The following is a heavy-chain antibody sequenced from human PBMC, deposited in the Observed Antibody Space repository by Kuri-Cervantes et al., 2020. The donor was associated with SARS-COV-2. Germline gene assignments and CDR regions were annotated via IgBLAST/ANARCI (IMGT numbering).Heavy chain of an antibody. CDR2: ISVSGTTM. D-gene: IGHD1-14*01. Sequence: GGSLRLSCAASGFTVSTYTMNWVRQAPGKGLEWVSYISVSGTTMYYADSVKGRFTIYRDNAKNSLYLQMNSLRAEDTAVYYCARGEPDYWGQGTLVTVSS. J-gene: IGHJ4*02. CDR1: GFTVSTYT. V-gene: IGHV3-48*01. CDR3: ARGEPDY.